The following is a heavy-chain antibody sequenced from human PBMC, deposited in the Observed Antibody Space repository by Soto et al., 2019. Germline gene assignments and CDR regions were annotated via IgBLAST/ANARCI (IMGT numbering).Heavy chain of an antibody. V-gene: IGHV4-34*01. CDR2: INHSGST. J-gene: IGHJ4*02. Sequence: QVQLQQWGAGLLKPSETLSLTCAVYGGSFSGYYWSWIRQPPGKGLEWIGEINHSGSTNYNPSLKSRVTISVDTSKNQFSLKLSSVTAADTAVYYCAREPLHDYSNSHVDYWGQGTLVTVSS. D-gene: IGHD4-4*01. CDR1: GGSFSGYY. CDR3: AREPLHDYSNSHVDY.